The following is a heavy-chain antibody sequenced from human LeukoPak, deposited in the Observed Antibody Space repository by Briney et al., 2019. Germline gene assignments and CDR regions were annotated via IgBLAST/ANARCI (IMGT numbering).Heavy chain of an antibody. CDR2: ISGSGGST. Sequence: PGGSLRLSCAASGFTFSSYAMSWVRQAPGKGLEGVSAISGSGGSTYHADSVKGRFTISRDNSKNTLYLQMNSLRAEGTAVYYCAKSGYSSSWYRNYYYYMDVWGKGTTVTVSS. J-gene: IGHJ6*03. CDR3: AKSGYSSSWYRNYYYYMDV. D-gene: IGHD6-13*01. CDR1: GFTFSSYA. V-gene: IGHV3-23*01.